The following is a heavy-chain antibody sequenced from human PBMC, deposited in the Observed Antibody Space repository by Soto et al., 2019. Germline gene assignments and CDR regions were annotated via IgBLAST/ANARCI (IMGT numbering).Heavy chain of an antibody. D-gene: IGHD2-21*02. CDR3: ARGLAAVVTYNWFDP. V-gene: IGHV4-4*02. CDR2: IYHSGST. CDR1: GGSISSSNW. Sequence: SETLSLTCAVSGGSISSSNWWSWVRQPPGKGLEWIGEIYHSGSTNYNPSLKSRVTISVDKSKNQFSLKLSSVTAADTAVFYFARGLAAVVTYNWFDPWGQGTLVTVSS. J-gene: IGHJ5*02.